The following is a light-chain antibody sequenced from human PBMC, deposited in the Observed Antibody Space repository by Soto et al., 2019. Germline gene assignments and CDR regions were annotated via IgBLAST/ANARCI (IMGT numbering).Light chain of an antibody. CDR3: SSYTSSSTLWV. CDR2: DVS. CDR1: SSDVGGYNY. J-gene: IGLJ1*01. V-gene: IGLV2-14*01. Sequence: SVLTQPASGSGSPGQSITISCTGTSSDVGGYNYVSWYQQHPGKAPKLMIYDVSNRPSGVSNRFSGSKSGNTASLTISGLQADDEADYYCSSYTSSSTLWVFGTGTKSPS.